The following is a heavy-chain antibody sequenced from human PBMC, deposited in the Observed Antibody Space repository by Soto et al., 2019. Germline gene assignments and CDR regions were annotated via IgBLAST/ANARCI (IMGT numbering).Heavy chain of an antibody. Sequence: QITLKESGPTLVKPTQTLTLTCTFSGFSLTTNGVGVGWIRQPPGKALEWLALIYWNDDERYSPSLKSRLTITKDTSKNHVVLTLTNMDPADTATYSCAHSIQLWDLFDYWGQGTLVTVSS. J-gene: IGHJ4*02. CDR3: AHSIQLWDLFDY. D-gene: IGHD1-1*01. CDR2: IYWNDDE. V-gene: IGHV2-5*01. CDR1: GFSLTTNGVG.